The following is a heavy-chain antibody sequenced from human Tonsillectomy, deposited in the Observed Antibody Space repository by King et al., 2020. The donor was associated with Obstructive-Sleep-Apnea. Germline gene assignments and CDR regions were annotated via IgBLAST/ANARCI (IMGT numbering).Heavy chain of an antibody. CDR1: GFSFSTYG. CDR3: AIDLATGVGYEYYYGMDV. Sequence: VQLVESGGGLVQPGGSLRLSCAASGFSFSTYGMSWVRQAPGKGLEWVSAISGSGRNTYYADSVKGRFTISRDNSKNTLYLQMKSLRAEDMAVYYFAIDLATGVGYEYYYGMDVWGQGTTVTVSS. J-gene: IGHJ6*02. CDR2: ISGSGRNT. D-gene: IGHD1-26*01. V-gene: IGHV3-23*04.